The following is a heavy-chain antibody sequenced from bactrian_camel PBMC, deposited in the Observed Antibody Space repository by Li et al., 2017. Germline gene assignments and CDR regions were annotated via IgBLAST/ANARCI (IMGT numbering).Heavy chain of an antibody. Sequence: HVQLVESGGGSVQPGGSLNLSCAATGKTNVLNCMGWIRQTPGKGLEWVSSVHNDGTVTYYADSVKGRFSASRDNAKNSLYLQLSSLKEEDTAMYYCAKSYQFDSVTFGYWGQGTQVTVS. CDR3: AKSYQFDSVTFGY. D-gene: IGHD4*01. CDR1: GKTNVLNC. J-gene: IGHJ6*01. CDR2: VHNDGTVT. V-gene: IGHV3S6*01.